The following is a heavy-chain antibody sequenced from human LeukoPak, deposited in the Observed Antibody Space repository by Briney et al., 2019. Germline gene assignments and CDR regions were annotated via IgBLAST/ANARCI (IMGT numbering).Heavy chain of an antibody. Sequence: SETLSLTCTVSGGSISSYYWSWIRQPPGKGLEWIGYIYYSGSTNYNPSLKSRVTISVDTSKNQFSLKLSSVTAADTAVYYCARDKAVPNWYFDLWGRGTLVTVSS. CDR3: ARDKAVPNWYFDL. V-gene: IGHV4-59*01. J-gene: IGHJ2*01. CDR1: GGSISSYY. D-gene: IGHD4-17*01. CDR2: IYYSGST.